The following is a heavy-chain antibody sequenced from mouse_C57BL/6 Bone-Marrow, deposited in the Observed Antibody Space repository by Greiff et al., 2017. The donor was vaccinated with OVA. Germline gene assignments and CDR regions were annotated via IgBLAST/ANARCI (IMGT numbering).Heavy chain of an antibody. V-gene: IGHV1-53*01. CDR2: INPSNGGT. Sequence: VQLQQPGTELVKPGASVKLSCKASGYTFTSYWMHWVKQRPGQGLEWIGNINPSNGGTNYNEKFKSKATLTVDKSSSTAYLQLSSLTSEDSAVYDCARYHYSNAVYCDVWGRGTAATVTA. CDR1: GYTFTSYW. D-gene: IGHD2-5*01. CDR3: ARYHYSNAVYCDV. J-gene: IGHJ1*03.